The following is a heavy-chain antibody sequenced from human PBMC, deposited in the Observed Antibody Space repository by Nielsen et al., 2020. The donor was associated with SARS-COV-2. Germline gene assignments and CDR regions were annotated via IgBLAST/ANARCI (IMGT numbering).Heavy chain of an antibody. V-gene: IGHV4-34*01. Sequence: GSLRLSCAVYGGSFSGYYWSWIRQPPGKGLEWIGEINHSGSTNYNPSLKSRVTISVDTSKNQFSLKLSSVTAADTAVYYCASRSRYSSSSGKVNWGQGTLVTVSS. J-gene: IGHJ4*02. D-gene: IGHD6-6*01. CDR2: INHSGST. CDR3: ASRSRYSSSSGKVN. CDR1: GGSFSGYY.